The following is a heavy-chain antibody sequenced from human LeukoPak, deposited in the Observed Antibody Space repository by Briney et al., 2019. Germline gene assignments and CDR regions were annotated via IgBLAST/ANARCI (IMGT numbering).Heavy chain of an antibody. J-gene: IGHJ4*02. V-gene: IGHV3-23*01. Sequence: SGGSLRLSCAASGFTFSSFAMVWVRQPPGKGLEWVSSIFNGGGEIHYADSVRGRFTISRDNSKNTLSLQMNSLRAEDTAVYYCARDREYYDILTGYSGEGYFDYWGQGTLVTVSS. CDR1: GFTFSSFA. CDR3: ARDREYYDILTGYSGEGYFDY. D-gene: IGHD3-9*01. CDR2: IFNGGGEI.